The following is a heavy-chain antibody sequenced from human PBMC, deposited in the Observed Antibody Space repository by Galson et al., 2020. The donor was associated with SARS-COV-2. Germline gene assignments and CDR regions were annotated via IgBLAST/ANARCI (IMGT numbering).Heavy chain of an antibody. CDR1: GFTVSSNY. V-gene: IGHV3-53*01. CDR2: IYSGGST. J-gene: IGHJ6*02. Sequence: GESLKISCAASGFTVSSNYMSWVRQAPGKGLEWVSVIYSGGSTYYADSVKGRFTISRDNSKNTLYLQMNSLRAEDTAVYYCATSIAPSQLVLPPTNQPYYYYGMDVWGQGTTVTVSS. D-gene: IGHD6-6*01. CDR3: ATSIAPSQLVLPPTNQPYYYYGMDV.